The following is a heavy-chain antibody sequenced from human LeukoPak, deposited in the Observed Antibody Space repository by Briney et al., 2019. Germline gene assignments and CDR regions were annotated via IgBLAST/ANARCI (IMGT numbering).Heavy chain of an antibody. D-gene: IGHD3-3*01. CDR3: ARDYTIFGVVKWANWFDP. Sequence: SETLSLTCTVSGGSISSYYWSWIRQPAGKGLEWIGRIYTSGSTNYNPSLKSRVTMSVDTSKNQFSLKLSSVTAADTAVYYCARDYTIFGVVKWANWFDPWGQGTLVTVSS. CDR1: GGSISSYY. CDR2: IYTSGST. V-gene: IGHV4-4*07. J-gene: IGHJ5*02.